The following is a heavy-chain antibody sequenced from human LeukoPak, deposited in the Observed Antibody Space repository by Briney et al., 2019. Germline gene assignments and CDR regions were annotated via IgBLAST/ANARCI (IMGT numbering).Heavy chain of an antibody. CDR1: GYSLSSGYY. CDR2: IYHSGST. D-gene: IGHD1-26*01. J-gene: IGHJ4*02. CDR3: ARDGGVVGASFDY. Sequence: SETLSLICTVPGYSLSSGYYWGWIRQPPGKGLEWIGSIYHSGSTYYNPSLKSRVTISVDTSKNQFSLKLSSVTAADTAVYYCARDGGVVGASFDYWGQGTLVTVSS. V-gene: IGHV4-38-2*02.